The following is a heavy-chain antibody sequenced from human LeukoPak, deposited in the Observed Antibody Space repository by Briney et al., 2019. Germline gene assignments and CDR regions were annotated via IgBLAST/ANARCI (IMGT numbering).Heavy chain of an antibody. Sequence: SVKVSCKASGGTFSSYAISWVRQAPGQGLEWMGGIIPIFGTANYAQKFQGRVTITADESTSTAYMELSSLRSEDTAVYYCARVDSGYGSLFDYWGQGTLVTVSS. CDR2: IIPIFGTA. J-gene: IGHJ4*02. V-gene: IGHV1-69*13. CDR1: GGTFSSYA. CDR3: ARVDSGYGSLFDY. D-gene: IGHD5-12*01.